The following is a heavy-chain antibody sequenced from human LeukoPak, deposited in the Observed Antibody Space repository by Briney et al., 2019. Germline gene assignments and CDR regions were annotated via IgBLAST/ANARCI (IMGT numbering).Heavy chain of an antibody. J-gene: IGHJ6*04. D-gene: IGHD3-10*02. V-gene: IGHV3-48*03. CDR3: AELGITMIGGV. CDR1: GFTFSSYE. CDR2: ISSSGSTI. Sequence: GGSLRLSCAASGFTFSSYEMNWVRQAPGKGLEWVSYISSSGSTIYYADTVKGRFTISRDNAKNSLYLQMNSLRAEDTAVYYCAELGITMIGGVWGKGTTVAISS.